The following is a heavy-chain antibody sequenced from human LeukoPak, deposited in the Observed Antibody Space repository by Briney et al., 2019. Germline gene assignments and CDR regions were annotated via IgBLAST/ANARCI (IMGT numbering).Heavy chain of an antibody. CDR2: INHSGST. Sequence: SETLSLTCAVYGGSFSGYYWSWIRQHPGKGLEWIGEINHSGSTNYNPSLKSRVTISVDTSKNQFSLKLSSVTAADTAVYYCARGGAGTLYYYGMDVWGQGTTVTVSS. CDR3: ARGGAGTLYYYGMDV. D-gene: IGHD6-13*01. J-gene: IGHJ6*02. CDR1: GGSFSGYY. V-gene: IGHV4-34*01.